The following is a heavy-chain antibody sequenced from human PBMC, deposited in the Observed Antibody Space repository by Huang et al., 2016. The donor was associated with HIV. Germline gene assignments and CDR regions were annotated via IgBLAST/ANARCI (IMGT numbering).Heavy chain of an antibody. D-gene: IGHD2-2*01. CDR1: GDSLSGFF. CDR2: ITQSGRT. Sequence: QVRLDQWGAGLFKPSETLTLTCAVYGDSLSGFFWSWIRQSPGRGLEWIGEITQSGRTNYNPSLKSRVTIAIDTSKKQFSLKLKSVTADDTSTYYCARGRGTSWSFFDTWGQGSFVTVSS. CDR3: ARGRGTSWSFFDT. V-gene: IGHV4-34*01. J-gene: IGHJ5*02.